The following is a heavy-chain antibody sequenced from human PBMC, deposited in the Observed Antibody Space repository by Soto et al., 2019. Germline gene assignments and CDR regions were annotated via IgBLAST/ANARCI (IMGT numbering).Heavy chain of an antibody. V-gene: IGHV1-69*01. CDR3: ARDFGHGHCSGGSCYTLAH. CDR2: IIPMFGTA. CDR1: GGTFSSSA. D-gene: IGHD2-15*01. Sequence: QVQLVQSGAEEQKPGSSVKVSCKASGGTFSSSAISWVRQAPGQGLEWMGGIIPMFGTAQYAQRFQDRVTITADESTSTAYMELSSLSSDDTSVYYCARDFGHGHCSGGSCYTLAHGGQWTLVVVSS. J-gene: IGHJ1*01.